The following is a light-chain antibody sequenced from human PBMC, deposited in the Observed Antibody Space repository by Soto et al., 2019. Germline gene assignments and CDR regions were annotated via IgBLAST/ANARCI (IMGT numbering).Light chain of an antibody. V-gene: IGLV2-23*03. Sequence: QSVLTQPASVSGSPGQSITISCTGTSSDVGGYNLVSCYQQHPGKVPKVIISEGNKRPSGVSNRFSGSKSGNTASLTISGLQAEDEADYYCCSYAGYSSFIFGSGTKVTVL. CDR3: CSYAGYSSFI. CDR1: SSDVGGYNL. J-gene: IGLJ1*01. CDR2: EGN.